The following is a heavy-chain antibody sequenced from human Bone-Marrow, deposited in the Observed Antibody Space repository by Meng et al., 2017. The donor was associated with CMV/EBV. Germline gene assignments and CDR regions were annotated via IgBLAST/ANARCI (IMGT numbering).Heavy chain of an antibody. CDR2: IRYDGSNK. D-gene: IGHD5-18*01. Sequence: GESLKISCAASGITVSSYGIHWVRQAPGKVLEWVAFIRYDGSNKHYSDSVKGRFSVSRDNSRNMVYLQMNSLRAEDTAVYHCAKVDSDTLMVPYYYYPTDVWGQGTTVTVSS. CDR1: GITVSSYG. J-gene: IGHJ6*02. CDR3: AKVDSDTLMVPYYYYPTDV. V-gene: IGHV3-30*02.